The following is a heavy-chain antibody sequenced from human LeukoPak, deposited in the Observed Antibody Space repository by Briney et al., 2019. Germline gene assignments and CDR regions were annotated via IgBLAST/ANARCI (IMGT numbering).Heavy chain of an antibody. V-gene: IGHV1-2*02. CDR3: ARPAMVRGVIPLY. CDR2: INPNSGGT. D-gene: IGHD3-10*01. CDR1: GYTFTGYY. J-gene: IGHJ4*02. Sequence: ASVKVSCKASGYTFTGYYMHWVRQAPGQGLEWMGWINPNSGGTNYAQKFQGRVTMTRDTSISTAYMELSRLRPDDTAVYYCARPAMVRGVIPLYWGQGTLVTVSS.